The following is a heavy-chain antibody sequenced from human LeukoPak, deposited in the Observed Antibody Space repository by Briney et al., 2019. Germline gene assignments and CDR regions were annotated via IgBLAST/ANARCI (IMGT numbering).Heavy chain of an antibody. CDR1: GGSISSYY. V-gene: IGHV4-4*07. J-gene: IGHJ4*02. CDR3: AREGTHHYDSSGYYYIPAYYFDY. CDR2: IYTSGST. Sequence: PSETLSLTGTVSGGSISSYYWSWIRPPAGKGREWIGRIYTSGSTNYNPSLKSRVTISVDTSKNQFSLKLSSVTAADTAVYYCAREGTHHYDSSGYYYIPAYYFDYWGQGTLVTVSS. D-gene: IGHD3-22*01.